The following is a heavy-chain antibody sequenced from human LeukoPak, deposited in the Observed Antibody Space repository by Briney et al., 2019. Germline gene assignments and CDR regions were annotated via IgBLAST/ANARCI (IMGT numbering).Heavy chain of an antibody. J-gene: IGHJ4*02. CDR3: ARASSAAAGLR. V-gene: IGHV4-59*01. CDR2: IYYSGST. CDR1: GGSISSYY. D-gene: IGHD6-13*01. Sequence: SETLSLTCAVSGGSISSYYWSWIRQPPGKGLEWIGFIYYSGSTNYNPSLESRVTISVDTSKEQFSLKLRSVTAADTAVYYCARASSAAAGLRWGQGTLVTVSS.